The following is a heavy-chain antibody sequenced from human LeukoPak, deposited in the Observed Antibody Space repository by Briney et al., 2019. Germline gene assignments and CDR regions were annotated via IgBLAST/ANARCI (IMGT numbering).Heavy chain of an antibody. CDR1: GFTFSKYA. J-gene: IGHJ6*03. CDR3: ARDLRSGYSNHYYYYYMDV. CDR2: ISSNGGST. V-gene: IGHV3-64*01. Sequence: GGSLRLSCAASGFTFSKYAMHWVRQAPGKGLEYVSAISSNGGSTYYANSVKGRFTISRDNSKNTLYLQMGSLRAEDMAVYYCARDLRSGYSNHYYYYYMDVWGKGTTVTVSS. D-gene: IGHD5-18*01.